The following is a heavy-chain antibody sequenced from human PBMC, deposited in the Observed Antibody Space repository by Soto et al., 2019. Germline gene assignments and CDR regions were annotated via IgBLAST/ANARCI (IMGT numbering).Heavy chain of an antibody. CDR2: IYYSGTT. CDR3: ARDLSGYDPKGMDV. CDR1: GAAITSYY. Sequence: ETLSPTGSGSGAAITSYYGRSIPQPRGSVLNLIEYIYYSGTTNYNPSLKSRVTISVDTSKNQFSLKLSSVTAADTAVYYCARDLSGYDPKGMDVWGHGTTVTVSS. J-gene: IGHJ6*02. V-gene: IGHV4-59*01. D-gene: IGHD5-12*01.